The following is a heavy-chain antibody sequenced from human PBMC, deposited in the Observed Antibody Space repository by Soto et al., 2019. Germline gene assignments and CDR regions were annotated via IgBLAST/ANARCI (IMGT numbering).Heavy chain of an antibody. CDR2: ISSSGST. CDR1: GGSIRSSTYY. CDR3: ARDIRYNDCPWFDP. V-gene: IGHV4-31*03. D-gene: IGHD3-9*01. Sequence: SEILSLTCTVSGGSIRSSTYYWTWIRQHPGKGLEWIGYISSSGSTHYNPSLKSRVTMSVDTSKNQFSLNLSSVTVADTAVYLRARDIRYNDCPWFDPWGQGTLVPVSS. J-gene: IGHJ5*02.